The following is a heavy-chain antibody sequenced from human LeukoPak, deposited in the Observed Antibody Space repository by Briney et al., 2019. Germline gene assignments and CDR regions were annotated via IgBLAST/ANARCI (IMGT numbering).Heavy chain of an antibody. CDR2: IRYDGSNK. V-gene: IGHV3-30*02. CDR1: GFTFSSYG. D-gene: IGHD6-6*01. CDR3: AKVTTYSSSSVYYYYYMDV. J-gene: IGHJ6*03. Sequence: PGGSLRLSCAASGFTFSSYGMHWVRQAPGKGLEWVAFIRYDGSNKYYADSVKGRFTISRDNSKNTLYLQMNSLRAEDTAVYYCAKVTTYSSSSVYYYYYMDVWGKGTTVTVSS.